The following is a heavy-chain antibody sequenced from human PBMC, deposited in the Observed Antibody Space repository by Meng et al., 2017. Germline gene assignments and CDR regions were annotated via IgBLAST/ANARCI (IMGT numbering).Heavy chain of an antibody. CDR1: GFTFDDYG. V-gene: IGHV3-20*04. CDR2: INWNGGST. D-gene: IGHD3-22*01. J-gene: IGHJ5*02. CDR3: ARGDSSGYYGWFDP. Sequence: EGEWVGSGGGVVRPGGSLRLSCAASGFTFDDYGMSWVRQAPGKGLEWVSGINWNGGSTGYADSVKGRFTISRDNAKNSLYLQMNSLRAEDTALYYCARGDSSGYYGWFDPWGQGTLVTVSS.